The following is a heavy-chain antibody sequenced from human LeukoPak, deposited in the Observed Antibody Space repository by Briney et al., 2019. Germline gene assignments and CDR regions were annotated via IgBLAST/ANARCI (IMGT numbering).Heavy chain of an antibody. D-gene: IGHD2-2*01. CDR2: IDFSGSII. Sequence: GGSLRLSCAGSGFIFSAYSMNWVRQAPGKGLEWVSYIDFSGSIIYYADSVKGRFTISRDNAKNSLYLQMNSLRAEDTAVYYCASGRYCSGTNCPPGGVSDYWGQETLVTVSS. V-gene: IGHV3-48*01. J-gene: IGHJ4*02. CDR1: GFIFSAYS. CDR3: ASGRYCSGTNCPPGGVSDY.